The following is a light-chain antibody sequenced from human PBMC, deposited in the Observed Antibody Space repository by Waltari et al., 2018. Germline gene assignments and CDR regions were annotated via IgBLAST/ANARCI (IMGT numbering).Light chain of an antibody. J-gene: IGKJ3*01. CDR1: QSVTTN. V-gene: IGKV3-15*01. CDR2: GAS. CDR3: HQYNDGPPFN. Sequence: EIVMTQSPATLSVSPGERAIISCRASQSVTTNLAWYQQKPGQPPRLLIYGASTRATDIPARFSGSGSGTEFTLTITSLQSEDFAVYYCHQYNDGPPFNFGQGTTVDIK.